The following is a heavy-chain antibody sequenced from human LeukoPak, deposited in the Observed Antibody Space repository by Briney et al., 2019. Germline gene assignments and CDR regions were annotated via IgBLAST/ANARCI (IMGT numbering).Heavy chain of an antibody. CDR3: ARRRFVRGPDVVNPFDY. CDR1: GGSISSSSYY. J-gene: IGHJ4*02. D-gene: IGHD2-8*01. V-gene: IGHV4-39*01. Sequence: SETLSLTCTVSGGSISSSSYYWGWIRQPPGKGLEWIGSIYYSGSTYYNPSLKSRVTVSVDTSKNQFSLKLSSVTAADTAVYYCARRRFVRGPDVVNPFDYWGQGTLVTVSS. CDR2: IYYSGST.